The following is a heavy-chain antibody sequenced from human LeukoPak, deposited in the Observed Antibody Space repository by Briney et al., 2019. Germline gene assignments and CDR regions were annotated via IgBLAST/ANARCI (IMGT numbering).Heavy chain of an antibody. J-gene: IGHJ2*01. V-gene: IGHV4-39*01. D-gene: IGHD4-17*01. CDR1: GGSISSSSYY. CDR3: ARPYGDYANWYFDL. CDR2: IYYSGST. Sequence: SETLSLTRTVSGGSISSSSYYWGWIRQPPGKGLEWIGSIYYSGSTYYNPSLKNRVTISVDTSKNQFSLKLSYVTAADTAVYYCARPYGDYANWYFDLWGRGTLVTVSS.